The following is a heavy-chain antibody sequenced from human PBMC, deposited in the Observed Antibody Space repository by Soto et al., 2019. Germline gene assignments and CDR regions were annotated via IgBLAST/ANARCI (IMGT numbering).Heavy chain of an antibody. CDR3: ASTRYYDILTGAFDI. CDR1: GFSLSTSGVG. CDR2: IYWDDYK. V-gene: IGHV2-5*02. D-gene: IGHD3-9*01. Sequence: QITLKESGPTLVKPTQTLTLTCTFSGFSLSTSGVGVGWIRQPPGKALEWLALIYWDDYKRYSPSLKSSLTITKDTSKNQVVLTMTNMDPVDTATSCCASTRYYDILTGAFDIWGQGTMVTVSS. J-gene: IGHJ3*02.